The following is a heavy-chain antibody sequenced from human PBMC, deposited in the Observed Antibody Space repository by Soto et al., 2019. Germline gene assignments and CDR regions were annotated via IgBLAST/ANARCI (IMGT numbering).Heavy chain of an antibody. D-gene: IGHD4-17*01. CDR2: INSDGSST. CDR3: ARADYGDYGIDF. V-gene: IGHV3-74*01. J-gene: IGHJ4*02. CDR1: GFTFSSYG. Sequence: GESLRLSCAASGFTFSSYGMHWVRQAPGKGLGWVSRINSDGSSTSYADSVKGRFTISRDNAKHSLYLQMNSLSAEDTAVYYCARADYGDYGIDFWGQGTLVTGSS.